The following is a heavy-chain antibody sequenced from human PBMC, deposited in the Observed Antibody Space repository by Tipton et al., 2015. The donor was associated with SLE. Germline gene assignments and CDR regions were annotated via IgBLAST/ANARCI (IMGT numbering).Heavy chain of an antibody. J-gene: IGHJ4*02. D-gene: IGHD3-22*01. CDR1: GGSISSYY. V-gene: IGHV4-4*07. Sequence: TLSLTCTVSGGSISSYYWSWIRQPAGKGLEWIGRIYTSGSTNYNPSLKSRVTMSVDTSKNQFSLKLSSVTAADTAVYYCARDRWNYYDSSGYYGASDYWGQGTLVTVSS. CDR2: IYTSGST. CDR3: ARDRWNYYDSSGYYGASDY.